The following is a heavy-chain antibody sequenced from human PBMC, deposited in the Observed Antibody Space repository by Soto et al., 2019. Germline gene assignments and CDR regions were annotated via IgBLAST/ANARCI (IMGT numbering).Heavy chain of an antibody. CDR2: IKQDGSEK. CDR3: ARRGYSYGYSSWYYYYYMDV. CDR1: GFTFSSYW. J-gene: IGHJ6*03. V-gene: IGHV3-7*01. Sequence: GGSLRLSCAASGFTFSSYWMSWVRQAPGKGLEWVANIKQDGSEKYYVDSVKGRFTISRDNAKNSLYLQMNSLRAEDTAVYYCARRGYSYGYSSWYYYYYMDVWGKGTTVTVSS. D-gene: IGHD5-18*01.